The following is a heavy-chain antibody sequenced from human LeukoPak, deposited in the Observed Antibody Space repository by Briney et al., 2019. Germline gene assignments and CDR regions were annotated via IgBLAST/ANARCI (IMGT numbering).Heavy chain of an antibody. J-gene: IGHJ5*01. CDR1: GFTFSSYS. D-gene: IGHD3-10*01. CDR2: ISSSSSYI. CDR3: ARIRGSGSFADS. Sequence: GGSLRLSCAASGFTFSSYSMNWVRQAPGKGLEWVSSISSSSSYIYYADSVKGRFTVSRDNAKNSLYLQMNSLRAEDTAVYYCARIRGSGSFADSWGQGTLVTVSS. V-gene: IGHV3-21*01.